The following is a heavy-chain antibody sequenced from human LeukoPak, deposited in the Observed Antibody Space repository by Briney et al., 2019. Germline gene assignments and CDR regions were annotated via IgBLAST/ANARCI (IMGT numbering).Heavy chain of an antibody. Sequence: TGGSLRLSCAASGFTFSSYAMSWVRQAPGKGLEWVSYISSSSSTINYADSVKGRFTISRDNAKNSLYLQMNSLRAEDTAVHYCARDRDGYNSFDYWGQGTLVTVSS. CDR1: GFTFSSYA. CDR2: ISSSSSTI. CDR3: ARDRDGYNSFDY. V-gene: IGHV3-48*04. J-gene: IGHJ4*02. D-gene: IGHD5-24*01.